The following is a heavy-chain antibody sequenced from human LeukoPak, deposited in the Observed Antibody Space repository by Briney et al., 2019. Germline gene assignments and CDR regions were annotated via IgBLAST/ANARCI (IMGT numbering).Heavy chain of an antibody. Sequence: GGSLRLSCVASGFSLSGYWMYWVRQAPGKGLMYISRNNGDGSTTNYADVVKGRFTMSRDNVKNTLYLQMNSLRVEDTAVYYCARDPRSGGLAPWGQGTLVTVSS. J-gene: IGHJ5*02. CDR2: NNGDGSTT. D-gene: IGHD3-22*01. V-gene: IGHV3-74*01. CDR1: GFSLSGYW. CDR3: ARDPRSGGLAP.